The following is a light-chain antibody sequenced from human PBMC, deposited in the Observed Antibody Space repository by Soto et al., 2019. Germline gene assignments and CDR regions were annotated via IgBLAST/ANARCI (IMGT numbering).Light chain of an antibody. V-gene: IGKV1-9*01. Sequence: DIQLTQSPSFLSASVGDRVTITSRASQDISSYLAWYQQKPGKAPKLLIYTASTLQSGVPSRFGGSGSGTEFTLTISSLQSEDFAVYYWQQPGTFGQGTKVDIK. CDR2: TAS. J-gene: IGKJ1*01. CDR1: QDISSY. CDR3: QQPGT.